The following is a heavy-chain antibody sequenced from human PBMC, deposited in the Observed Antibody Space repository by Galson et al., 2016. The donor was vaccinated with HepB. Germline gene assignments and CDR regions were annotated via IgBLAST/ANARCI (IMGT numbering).Heavy chain of an antibody. CDR1: GDSVSSNSAT. CDR2: TYYRSKWYN. Sequence: CAISGDSVSSNSATWNWIRQSPSRGLEWLGRTYYRSKWYNDYAVSVKGRVTINPDTSTNQFSLHLNSVTPEDTAVYYCARQYSSSSFYYGMDVWGQGTTVTVSS. D-gene: IGHD6-6*01. CDR3: ARQYSSSSFYYGMDV. V-gene: IGHV6-1*01. J-gene: IGHJ6*02.